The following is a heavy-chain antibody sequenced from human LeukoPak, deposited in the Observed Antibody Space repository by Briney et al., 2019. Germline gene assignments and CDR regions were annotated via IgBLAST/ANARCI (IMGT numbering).Heavy chain of an antibody. CDR3: ARKTASGPFDC. Sequence: GGSLRLSCAASGFTFTDYYMTWLRQAPGKGLEGVSYISTSGTNIYYADSVKGRFTTSRDNTRKSLYLHSTNLRAEDTAVYYCARKTASGPFDCWGQGTLVTVAS. CDR1: GFTFTDYY. V-gene: IGHV3-11*01. CDR2: ISTSGTNI. J-gene: IGHJ4*02.